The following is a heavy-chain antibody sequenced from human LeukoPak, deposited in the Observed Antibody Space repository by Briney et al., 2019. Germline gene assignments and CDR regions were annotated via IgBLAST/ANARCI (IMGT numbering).Heavy chain of an antibody. CDR1: GYSISSGYY. J-gene: IGHJ4*02. D-gene: IGHD1-26*01. V-gene: IGHV4-38-2*02. Sequence: SETLSLTCTVSGYSISSGYYWGWIRQPPGKGLEWIGSIYHSGSTYYNPSLKSRVTISVDTSKNQFSLKLSSVTPEDTAVYYCARVPAVGASRHFDFDYWGQGTLVTVSS. CDR3: ARVPAVGASRHFDFDY. CDR2: IYHSGST.